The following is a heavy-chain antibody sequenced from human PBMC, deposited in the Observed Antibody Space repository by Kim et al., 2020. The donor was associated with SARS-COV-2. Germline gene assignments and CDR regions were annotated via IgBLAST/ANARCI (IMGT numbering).Heavy chain of an antibody. CDR1: GFTFSSYA. CDR2: ISYDGSNK. D-gene: IGHD2-2*01. CDR3: ARGKPAAIDY. J-gene: IGHJ4*02. V-gene: IGHV3-30-3*01. Sequence: GGSLRLSCAASGFTFSSYAMHWVRQAPGKGLEWVAVISYDGSNKYYADSVKGLFTISRDNSKNTLYLQMNSLRAEDTAVYYCARGKPAAIDYWGQGTLVTVSS.